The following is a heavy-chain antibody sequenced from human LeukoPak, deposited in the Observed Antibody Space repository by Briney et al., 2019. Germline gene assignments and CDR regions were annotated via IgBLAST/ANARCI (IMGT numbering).Heavy chain of an antibody. Sequence: SQTLSLTCTVSGASISSGGYYWSWIRQDPGKGLEWIGYMYYSGSTYYNPSLKSRVSISIDTSKNQFSLKLSSVTVADTAVYYCARGYYYDRSDHQDWGQGTLVTVSS. J-gene: IGHJ4*02. CDR1: GASISSGGYY. V-gene: IGHV4-31*03. CDR2: MYYSGST. D-gene: IGHD3-22*01. CDR3: ARGYYYDRSDHQD.